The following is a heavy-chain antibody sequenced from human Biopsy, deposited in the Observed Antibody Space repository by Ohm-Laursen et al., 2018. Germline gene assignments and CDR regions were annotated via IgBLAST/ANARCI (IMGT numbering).Heavy chain of an antibody. CDR3: ARATNSTGWPYYYFYGMDV. CDR1: GGSISSDY. V-gene: IGHV4-59*01. Sequence: TLSLTCPVSGGSISSDYWSWIWQTPGKGLEWIGYIYYSGSTNYNPSLKSRVTISVDTSKNQFSLRLYSVTAADTAVYYCARATNSTGWPYYYFYGMDVWGQGTTVTVSS. J-gene: IGHJ6*02. CDR2: IYYSGST. D-gene: IGHD2/OR15-2a*01.